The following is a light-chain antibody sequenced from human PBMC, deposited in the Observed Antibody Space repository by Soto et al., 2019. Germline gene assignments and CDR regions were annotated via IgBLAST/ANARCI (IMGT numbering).Light chain of an antibody. J-gene: IGLJ2*01. Sequence: QSALTQPASVSGSPGQSITISCTETSSDVPAYNYVSWYQHHPGKAPKLMIYEVSKRPSGVSNRFSGSKSGNAASLTISGLQPEDEADYDCSSYTGSNTLVVFGGGTKLTVL. CDR1: SSDVPAYNY. CDR2: EVS. V-gene: IGLV2-14*01. CDR3: SSYTGSNTLVV.